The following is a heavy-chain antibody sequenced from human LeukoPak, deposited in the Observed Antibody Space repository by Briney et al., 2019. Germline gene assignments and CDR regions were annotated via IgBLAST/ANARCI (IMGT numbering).Heavy chain of an antibody. CDR2: IKPNSGGT. V-gene: IGHV1-2*02. CDR1: GGTFSSYA. CDR3: ARVGDYDFWSGPTTYYYMDV. Sequence: ASVKVSCKASGGTFSSYAISWVRQAPGQGLEWMGWIKPNSGGTNYAQKFQGRVTMTRDTSISTAYMELSRLRSDDTAVYYCARVGDYDFWSGPTTYYYMDVWGKGTTVTVSS. D-gene: IGHD3-3*01. J-gene: IGHJ6*03.